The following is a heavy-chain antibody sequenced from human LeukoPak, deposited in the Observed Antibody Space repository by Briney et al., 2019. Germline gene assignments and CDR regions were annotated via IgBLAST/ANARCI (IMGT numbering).Heavy chain of an antibody. J-gene: IGHJ4*02. Sequence: PSETLSLTCTVSGGSISSYCWSWIRQPPGKGLEGIGYIYYNGNTNYNPSLKSRVTISVYTSKNQFSLKLSSVTAADTAMYYCARAYYYDSNAPYYFDYWGQGPLVTASS. CDR1: GGSISSYC. CDR3: ARAYYYDSNAPYYFDY. V-gene: IGHV4-59*08. D-gene: IGHD3-22*01. CDR2: IYYNGNT.